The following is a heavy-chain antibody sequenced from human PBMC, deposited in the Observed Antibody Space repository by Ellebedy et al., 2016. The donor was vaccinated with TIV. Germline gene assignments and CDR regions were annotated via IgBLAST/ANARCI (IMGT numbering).Heavy chain of an antibody. Sequence: SETLSLXCTVSGYSIRSGYYWGWIRQPPGKGLEWIGSMYHSGSTYYNPSLKSRVAISVDTSKNQVSLKLSSVTAADTAVYYCARTDLRYGMDVWGQGTTVTVSS. D-gene: IGHD3/OR15-3a*01. CDR3: ARTDLRYGMDV. V-gene: IGHV4-38-2*02. CDR2: MYHSGST. CDR1: GYSIRSGYY. J-gene: IGHJ6*02.